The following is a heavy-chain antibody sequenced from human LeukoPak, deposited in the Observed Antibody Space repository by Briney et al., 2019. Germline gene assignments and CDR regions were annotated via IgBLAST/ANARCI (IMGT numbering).Heavy chain of an antibody. V-gene: IGHV3-7*01. Sequence: PGGSLILSFLASGFTFSNSWMTWVRQAPGRGLEWVANIKEDGSDKQYVDSVRGRFTISRDNAKNSVSLQMDGLRAEDTAVYHCVRESDVWSGPGIGRPLDVWGKGTTVTVSS. CDR1: GFTFSNSW. CDR3: VRESDVWSGPGIGRPLDV. J-gene: IGHJ6*04. CDR2: IKEDGSDK. D-gene: IGHD3-3*01.